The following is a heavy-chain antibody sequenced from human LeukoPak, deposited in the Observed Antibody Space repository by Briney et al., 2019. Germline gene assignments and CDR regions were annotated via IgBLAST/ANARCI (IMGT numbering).Heavy chain of an antibody. Sequence: GGSLRLSCAASGFTVSSNYMSWVRQAPGKGLEWVLVIYSGGSTYYADSVKGRFTISRDNSKNTLYLQMNSLRAEDTAVYYCASRAVVGYYYFDYWGQGTLVTVSS. V-gene: IGHV3-53*01. CDR3: ASRAVVGYYYFDY. CDR1: GFTVSSNY. D-gene: IGHD6-19*01. CDR2: IYSGGST. J-gene: IGHJ4*02.